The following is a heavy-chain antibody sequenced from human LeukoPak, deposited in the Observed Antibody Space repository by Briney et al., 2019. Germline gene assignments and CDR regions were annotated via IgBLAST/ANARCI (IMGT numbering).Heavy chain of an antibody. Sequence: ASVKVSCKASGYTFTGYYMHWVRQAPGQGLEWMGWINPNSGGTKYAQQFQGRVTRTRDTSISTAYMELTRLTSDDTAVYYCARGEGDSSSWPLNYWGQGTLVPVSS. D-gene: IGHD6-13*01. V-gene: IGHV1-2*02. CDR3: ARGEGDSSSWPLNY. CDR2: INPNSGGT. J-gene: IGHJ4*02. CDR1: GYTFTGYY.